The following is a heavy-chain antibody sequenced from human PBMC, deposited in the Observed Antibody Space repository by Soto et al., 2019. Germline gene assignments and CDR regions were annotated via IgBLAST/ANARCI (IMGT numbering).Heavy chain of an antibody. D-gene: IGHD1-1*01. CDR2: MSHSGGT. V-gene: IGHV4-34*01. Sequence: QVQLQQWGAGLLKPSETLFLTCAVYGGFVSSGSYYWSWIRQPQGKGLEWIGEMSHSGGTHFNPSFRSRVTISVDTSKNQFSLKMSSVTAADTALDYCARVERGTATTVVDAFDIWGPGTMVTVSS. J-gene: IGHJ3*02. CDR1: GGFVSSGSYY. CDR3: ARVERGTATTVVDAFDI.